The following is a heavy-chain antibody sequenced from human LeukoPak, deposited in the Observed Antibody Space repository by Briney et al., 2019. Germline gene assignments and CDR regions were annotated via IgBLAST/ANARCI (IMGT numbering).Heavy chain of an antibody. CDR2: ISYSGST. V-gene: IGHV4-39*01. CDR1: IGSITSSSYY. CDR3: ARRNIAAAAFDI. J-gene: IGHJ3*02. Sequence: PSETLSLTCTVSIGSITSSSYYWGWIRQPPGNGLEWIGSISYSGSTYYNPSLKSRATISADTSKNQFSLDLSSVTAADTAVYYCARRNIAAAAFDIWGQGTVVTVSS. D-gene: IGHD6-13*01.